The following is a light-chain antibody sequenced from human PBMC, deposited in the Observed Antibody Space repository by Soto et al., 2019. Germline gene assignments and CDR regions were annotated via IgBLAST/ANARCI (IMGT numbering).Light chain of an antibody. Sequence: ESVLTQSPGTPSLSPGERATLNRRASQSISTSSLAWYRQKPGQAPRLLIYGAFNRATGIPDRFSGGGSGTDFTLTITRLEPEDFAVYYCQYYGNSPLTFGQGTKVDIK. CDR2: GAF. CDR1: QSISTSS. CDR3: QYYGNSPLT. V-gene: IGKV3-20*01. J-gene: IGKJ1*01.